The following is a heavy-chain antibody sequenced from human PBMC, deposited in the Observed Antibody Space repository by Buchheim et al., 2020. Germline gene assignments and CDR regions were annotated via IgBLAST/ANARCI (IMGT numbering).Heavy chain of an antibody. CDR2: IDWDDDK. Sequence: QVTLRESGPALVKPTQTLTLTCTFSGFSLSTSGMCVSWIRQPPGKALEWLARIDWDDDKYYSTSLKTRLTISKDTSKNQVGLTMTNMDPVDTATYYCARSQKDYSNYYYGMDVWGQGTT. J-gene: IGHJ6*02. V-gene: IGHV2-70*15. D-gene: IGHD4-11*01. CDR1: GFSLSTSGMC. CDR3: ARSQKDYSNYYYGMDV.